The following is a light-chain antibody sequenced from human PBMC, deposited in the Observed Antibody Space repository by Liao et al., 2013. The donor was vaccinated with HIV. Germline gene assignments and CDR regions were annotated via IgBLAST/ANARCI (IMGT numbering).Light chain of an antibody. CDR1: IGSKS. V-gene: IGLV3-16*01. J-gene: IGLJ3*02. Sequence: SYELTQPPSVSVAPGKTARITCGGNNIGSKSVHWYQQKPGQAPVLVIYKDSERPSGIPERFSGSSSGTIVTLTISGVQAEDEADYYCLSADSSGTWVFGGGTKVTVL. CDR2: KDS. CDR3: LSADSSGTWV.